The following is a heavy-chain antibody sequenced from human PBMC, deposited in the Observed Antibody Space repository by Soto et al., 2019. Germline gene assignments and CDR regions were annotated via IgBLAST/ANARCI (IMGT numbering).Heavy chain of an antibody. CDR3: ARDRQDFGDLGWIYYFDY. D-gene: IGHD3-10*01. CDR1: GGSISSYY. CDR2: IYYSGST. V-gene: IGHV4-59*01. Sequence: QVQLQESGPGLVKPSETLSLTCTVSGGSISSYYWSWIRQPPGKGLEWIGYIYYSGSTNYNPSLKRRVTLSVDTSENPSSLQLSSVTAADTAVYYCARDRQDFGDLGWIYYFDYWGQGTLVTVSS. J-gene: IGHJ4*02.